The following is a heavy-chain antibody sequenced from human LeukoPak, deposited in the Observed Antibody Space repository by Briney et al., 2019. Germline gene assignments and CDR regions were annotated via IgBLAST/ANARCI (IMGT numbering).Heavy chain of an antibody. CDR1: GFTFSSYS. Sequence: PGGSLRLSCAASGFTFSSYSMNWVRQAPGKGLEWVSSISSSSSYIYYADSAKGRFTISRDNAKNSLYLQMNSLRAEDTAVYYCARVLDGQLWYYYYYMDVWGKGTTVTVSS. J-gene: IGHJ6*03. D-gene: IGHD5-18*01. V-gene: IGHV3-21*01. CDR2: ISSSSSYI. CDR3: ARVLDGQLWYYYYYMDV.